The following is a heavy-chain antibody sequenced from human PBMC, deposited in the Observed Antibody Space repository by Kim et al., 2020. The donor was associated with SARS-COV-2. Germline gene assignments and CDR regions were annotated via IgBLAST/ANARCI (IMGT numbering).Heavy chain of an antibody. V-gene: IGHV4-34*01. J-gene: IGHJ4*02. Sequence: NYNPPLKTRVTIALDTSKNQSSLNLTSVTAADTAIYYCAGKQLIAAPFDYWGQGVPVTVSS. D-gene: IGHD6-13*01. CDR3: AGKQLIAAPFDY.